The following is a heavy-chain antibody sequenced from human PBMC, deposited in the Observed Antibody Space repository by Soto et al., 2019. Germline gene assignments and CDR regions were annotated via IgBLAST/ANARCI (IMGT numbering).Heavy chain of an antibody. V-gene: IGHV3-23*01. D-gene: IGHD3-3*01. Sequence: GGSLRLSCAASGFSFGSYALSWVRQAPGKGLEWVSTISGSDGKTFYADAVKGRFSISRGTSQNTLYLQMNSLRADDTAIYYCARWSYLDYWGQGTRVTVS. CDR3: ARWSYLDY. CDR2: ISGSDGKT. CDR1: GFSFGSYA. J-gene: IGHJ4*02.